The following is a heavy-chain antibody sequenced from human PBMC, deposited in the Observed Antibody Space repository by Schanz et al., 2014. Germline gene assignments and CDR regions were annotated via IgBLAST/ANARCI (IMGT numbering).Heavy chain of an antibody. J-gene: IGHJ3*01. CDR2: ISRDGTTS. V-gene: IGHV3-53*01. D-gene: IGHD2-21*01. CDR3: ARDEGRDGYNLAFDV. Sequence: EVQLVESGGGLIQPGGSLRLSCAVSGFTVSSNYMSWVRQAPGKGLEWLSYISRDGTTSYYADSVKGRFIISRDSSKNTLFLQMNSLRADDTAIYFCARDEGRDGYNLAFDVWGQGTLVTVSS. CDR1: GFTVSSNY.